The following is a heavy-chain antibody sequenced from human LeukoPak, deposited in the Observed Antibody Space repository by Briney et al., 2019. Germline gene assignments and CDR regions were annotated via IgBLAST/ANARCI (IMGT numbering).Heavy chain of an antibody. CDR1: GYTFTSYY. V-gene: IGHV1-2*02. Sequence: ASVKVSCKASGYTFTSYYMHWVRQAPGQGLEWMGWINPNSGGTNYAQKFQGRVTMTRYTSISTAYMELSRLRSDDTAVYYCARLYGDYGFDYWGQGTLVTVSS. J-gene: IGHJ4*02. CDR2: INPNSGGT. CDR3: ARLYGDYGFDY. D-gene: IGHD4-17*01.